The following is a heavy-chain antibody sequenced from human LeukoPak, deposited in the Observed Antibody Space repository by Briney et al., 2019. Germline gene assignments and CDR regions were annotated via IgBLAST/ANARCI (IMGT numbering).Heavy chain of an antibody. CDR3: AATFYDSSGYYLDY. J-gene: IGHJ4*02. V-gene: IGHV4-38-2*01. D-gene: IGHD3-22*01. CDR1: GYSISSGYY. CDR2: IYHSGGT. Sequence: KSSETMSLTCAVSGYSISSGYYWGWIRQPPGKGLEWIGSIYHSGGTFYNPSLKSRVTMSIDTSKNQFSLKLSSVTAADTAVYYCAATFYDSSGYYLDYWGQGTLVTVSS.